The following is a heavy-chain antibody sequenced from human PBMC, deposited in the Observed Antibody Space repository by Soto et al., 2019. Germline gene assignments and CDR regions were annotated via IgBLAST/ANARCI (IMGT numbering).Heavy chain of an antibody. CDR2: IIPIFGTA. CDR3: ARDQSVAAAGQAGMDV. CDR1: GGTFSSYA. D-gene: IGHD6-13*01. V-gene: IGHV1-69*13. Sequence: ASVKVSCKASGGTFSSYAISWVRQAPGQGLEWMGGIIPIFGTANYAQKFQGRVTITADESTSTAYMELSSLRSEDTAVYYCARDQSVAAAGQAGMDVWGQGTTVTVSS. J-gene: IGHJ6*02.